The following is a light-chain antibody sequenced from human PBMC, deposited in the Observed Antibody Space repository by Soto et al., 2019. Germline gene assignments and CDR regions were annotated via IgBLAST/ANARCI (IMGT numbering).Light chain of an antibody. V-gene: IGKV3-20*01. Sequence: EIVLTQSPGTLSLSPGERATLSCRASQSVSSVSLAWYQQKPGQAPRLLIYGASSRATGIPDRCSGSGSGTDFTLIISRLEPEDFAVYYCQRYGSSLYTFGQGTKLEIK. CDR1: QSVSSVS. J-gene: IGKJ2*01. CDR3: QRYGSSLYT. CDR2: GAS.